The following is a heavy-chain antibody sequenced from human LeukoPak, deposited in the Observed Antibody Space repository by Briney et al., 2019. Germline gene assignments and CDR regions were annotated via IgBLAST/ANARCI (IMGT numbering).Heavy chain of an antibody. CDR3: ARHGGYHSPIDY. D-gene: IGHD3-22*01. CDR2: IYYTGST. J-gene: IGHJ4*02. V-gene: IGHV4-59*08. Sequence: SETLSLTCTVSAGSITNYYWSWIRQPPGKGLEWIGYIYYTGSTNYNPSLKSRVSISVDTSKNQFSLKLSSVTAAGTAVYYCARHGGYHSPIDYWGQGTLVAVSS. CDR1: AGSITNYY.